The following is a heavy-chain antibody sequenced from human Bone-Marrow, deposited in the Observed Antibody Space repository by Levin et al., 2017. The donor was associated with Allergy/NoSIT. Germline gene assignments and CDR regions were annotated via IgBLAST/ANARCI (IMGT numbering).Heavy chain of an antibody. CDR1: GFTFSSYT. D-gene: IGHD3-16*01. CDR3: ATPGGSVDY. J-gene: IGHJ4*02. V-gene: IGHV3-23*01. Sequence: AGGSLRLSCTASGFTFSSYTMTWVRQAPGKGLECVSAITETRTRRYYADSVKGRFTISRDNSQNTLYLQMDNLRGEDTAVYYCATPGGSVDYWGQGTLVTVSS. CDR2: ITETRTRR.